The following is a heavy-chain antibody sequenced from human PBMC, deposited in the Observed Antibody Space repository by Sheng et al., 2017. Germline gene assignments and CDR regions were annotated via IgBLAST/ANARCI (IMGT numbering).Heavy chain of an antibody. CDR2: INPAVSQI. CDR1: GFTFSTSW. V-gene: IGHV3-7*01. J-gene: IGHJ4*02. CDR3: RRSLDY. D-gene: IGHD3-10*01. Sequence: EVRLVESGGNLVQPGGSLRLSCGASGFTFSTSWMNWVRQTPGKALEWVADINPAVSQIYYADSVKGRFTIARDNAKNSLYLQMNSLRAEDTAIYFCRRSLDYWGQGTQVTVSS.